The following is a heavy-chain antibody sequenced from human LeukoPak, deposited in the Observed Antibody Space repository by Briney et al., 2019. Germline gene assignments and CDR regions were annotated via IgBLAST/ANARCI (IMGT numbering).Heavy chain of an antibody. CDR1: GFTFSSYA. Sequence: GSLRLSCAASGFTFSSYAMHWVRQAPGKGLEWIGRIYTSGSTNYNPSLKSRVTMSVDTSKNQFSLKLSSVTAADTAVYYCVRGYYMDVWGKGTTVTISS. CDR3: VRGYYMDV. CDR2: IYTSGST. V-gene: IGHV4-4*07. J-gene: IGHJ6*03.